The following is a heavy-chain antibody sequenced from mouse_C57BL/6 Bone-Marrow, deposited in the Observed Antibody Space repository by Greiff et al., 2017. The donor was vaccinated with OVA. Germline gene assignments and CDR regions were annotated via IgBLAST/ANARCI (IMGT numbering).Heavy chain of an antibody. CDR1: GYTFTSYL. Sequence: VQLQQPGAELVKPGASVKLSCKTSGYTFTSYLMHWVKQRPGQGLEWIGMIHPNSGSTNYNEKFKSKATLTVDKSSSTAYMQLSSLTSEDSAVYYFAKGGVYYSNYIGWYFDVWGTGTTVTVSS. J-gene: IGHJ1*03. CDR3: AKGGVYYSNYIGWYFDV. CDR2: IHPNSGST. V-gene: IGHV1-64*01. D-gene: IGHD2-5*01.